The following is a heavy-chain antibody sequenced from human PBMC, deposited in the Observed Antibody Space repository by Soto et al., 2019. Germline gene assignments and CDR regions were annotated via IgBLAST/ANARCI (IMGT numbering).Heavy chain of an antibody. CDR1: GGSISSGGYY. Sequence: SETLSRTCTVSGGSISSGGYYWSWIRQHPGKGLEWIGYFYYSGSTYYNPSLKRRVAISVDTSKNQFSLQLSSVTAADTAVYYCARGLEPHYYYYYGIDVWGQGTTVTVSS. CDR2: FYYSGST. CDR3: ARGLEPHYYYYYGIDV. J-gene: IGHJ6*02. V-gene: IGHV4-31*03. D-gene: IGHD1-1*01.